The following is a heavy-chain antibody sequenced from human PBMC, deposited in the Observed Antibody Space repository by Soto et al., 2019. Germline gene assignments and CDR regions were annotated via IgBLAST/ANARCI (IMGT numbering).Heavy chain of an antibody. J-gene: IGHJ4*02. CDR1: GDTFTFYS. V-gene: IGHV1-69*02. D-gene: IGHD3-10*01. Sequence: QVQLVQSGAEVTRPGSSVKVSCKASGDTFTFYSINWVRQAPGLGLGWMGRINPILSMSNYAQRFQGRVTMTADKSTSTAYMELTRLRSEDTAIYYCASSYGSGYRAFDYWGQGALVTVSS. CDR2: INPILSMS. CDR3: ASSYGSGYRAFDY.